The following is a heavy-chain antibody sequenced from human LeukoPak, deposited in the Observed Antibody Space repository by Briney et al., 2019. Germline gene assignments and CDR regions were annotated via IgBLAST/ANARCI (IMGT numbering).Heavy chain of an antibody. Sequence: GGSLRLSCAASGFTFTYSSMNWVRQAPGKGLEWVSYISSGGSTIFYADSVKGRFTIFRGDAKNSLYLQTSSLRDEDTAVYYCARDGGGYSYGNYYYDHWGQGTLVTVSS. CDR2: ISSGGSTI. CDR3: ARDGGGYSYGNYYYDH. CDR1: GFTFTYSS. D-gene: IGHD5-18*01. J-gene: IGHJ4*02. V-gene: IGHV3-48*02.